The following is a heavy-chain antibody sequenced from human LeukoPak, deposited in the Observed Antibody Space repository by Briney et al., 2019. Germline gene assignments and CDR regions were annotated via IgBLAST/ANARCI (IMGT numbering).Heavy chain of an antibody. CDR1: GGSFSGYY. CDR3: ARRLVVPAARGYNWFDP. Sequence: SETLSLTCAVYGGSFSGYYRSWIRQPPGKGLEWIGEINHSGSTNYNPSLKSRVTISVDTSQTKFSLKLSSATAADTAVYYCARRLVVPAARGYNWFDPWGQGTLVTVSS. V-gene: IGHV4-34*01. CDR2: INHSGST. J-gene: IGHJ5*02. D-gene: IGHD2-2*01.